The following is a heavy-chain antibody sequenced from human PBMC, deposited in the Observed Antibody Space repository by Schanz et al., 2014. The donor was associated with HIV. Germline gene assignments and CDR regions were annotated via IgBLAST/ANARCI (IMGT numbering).Heavy chain of an antibody. CDR1: GYIFTSNG. D-gene: IGHD3-10*01. CDR2: ISAYNGKT. J-gene: IGHJ4*02. CDR3: ARVPTHYYGSGSYYPFDY. V-gene: IGHV1-18*01. Sequence: QVQLVQSGAEVKKPGASVRVSCKASGYIFTSNGISWVRQAPGQGLEWMGWISAYNGKTNYARKVQGRVTMTGDTSIDTAYLVLSSLRSEDTAVYFCARVPTHYYGSGSYYPFDYWGQGTLVAVSS.